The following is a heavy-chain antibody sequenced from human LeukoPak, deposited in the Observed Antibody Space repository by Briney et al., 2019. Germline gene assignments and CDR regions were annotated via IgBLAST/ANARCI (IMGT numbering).Heavy chain of an antibody. CDR2: IKEEGSEK. J-gene: IGHJ3*02. Sequence: GGSLRLSCAASGFMFSSYWMSWVRQAPGKGLEWVANIKEEGSEKNYVDSVKGRFTISRDNAKNSLYLQTNSLRAEDTAVYYCARVTSITMIVVAHLDAFDIWGQGTMVTVSS. V-gene: IGHV3-7*01. D-gene: IGHD3-22*01. CDR1: GFMFSSYW. CDR3: ARVTSITMIVVAHLDAFDI.